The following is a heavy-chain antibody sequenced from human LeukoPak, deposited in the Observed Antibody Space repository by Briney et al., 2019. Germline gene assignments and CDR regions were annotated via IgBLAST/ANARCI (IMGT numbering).Heavy chain of an antibody. CDR1: GFTFNDYG. J-gene: IGHJ3*01. D-gene: IGHD3-22*01. V-gene: IGHV3-33*01. Sequence: PGGSLRLSCAASGFTFNDYGMHWVRQAPGKVLEWVAVIWQDGSNKYYGDSVKGRFTISRDNSKNTLYLQMNSFRVEDTAVYFCARGRDTSSRSAFDVWGPGTMVTVSS. CDR2: IWQDGSNK. CDR3: ARGRDTSSRSAFDV.